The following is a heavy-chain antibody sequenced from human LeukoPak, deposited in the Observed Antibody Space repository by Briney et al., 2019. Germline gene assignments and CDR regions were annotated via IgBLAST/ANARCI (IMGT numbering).Heavy chain of an antibody. Sequence: ASVKVSCKASGYTFTGYYMHWVRQAPGQGLEWMGWTNPNSGGTNYAQKFQGRVTMTRDTSISTAYMELSRLRSDDTAVYYCARGSTRTYYDILTGQYFDYWGQGTLVTVSS. D-gene: IGHD3-9*01. CDR3: ARGSTRTYYDILTGQYFDY. V-gene: IGHV1-2*02. J-gene: IGHJ4*02. CDR1: GYTFTGYY. CDR2: TNPNSGGT.